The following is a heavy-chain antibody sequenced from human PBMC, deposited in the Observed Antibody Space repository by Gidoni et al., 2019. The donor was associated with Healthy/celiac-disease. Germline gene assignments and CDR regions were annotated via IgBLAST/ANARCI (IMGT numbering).Heavy chain of an antibody. V-gene: IGHV1-69*01. CDR3: ARLLSSAGSGYDYYMDV. D-gene: IGHD3-10*01. J-gene: IGHJ6*03. CDR1: GGTFSSYA. Sequence: QVQLVQSGAEVKKPGSSVKVSCTASGGTFSSYAISWVRQAPGQGFEWMGGIIPIFGTANYAQKFQGRVTITADESTSTAYMELSSLRSEDTAVYYCARLLSSAGSGYDYYMDVWGKGTTVTVSS. CDR2: IIPIFGTA.